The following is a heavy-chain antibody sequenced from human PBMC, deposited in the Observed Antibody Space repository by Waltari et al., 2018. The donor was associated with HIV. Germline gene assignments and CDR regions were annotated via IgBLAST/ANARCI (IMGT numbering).Heavy chain of an antibody. V-gene: IGHV3-23*01. CDR1: GLTFRSYA. J-gene: IGHJ6*02. CDR3: AKAVRYQLLYYAMDV. Sequence: EVQLLESGGGLVQPGGSLRLSCAGSGLTFRSYAMSWVRQAPGKGLEWVSVLGAGGETTHYAASVKGRFTISRDESNNTLYLQMNSLRAEDTAVYYCAKAVRYQLLYYAMDVWGQGTTVTVSS. CDR2: LGAGGETT. D-gene: IGHD2-2*01.